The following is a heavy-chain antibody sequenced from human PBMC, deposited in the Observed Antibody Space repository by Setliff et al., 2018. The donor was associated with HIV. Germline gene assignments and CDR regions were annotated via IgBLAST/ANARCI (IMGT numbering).Heavy chain of an antibody. Sequence: PSETLSLTCAVSGASIRSGVYYWSWIRQPAGKGPEWIGHIFPSGSTNYSPSLKSRITISMDTSKNQFSLKLSSATAADTAVYYCARDPFMATIRYAFDIWGQGTMVTVSS. V-gene: IGHV4-61*09. CDR3: ARDPFMATIRYAFDI. J-gene: IGHJ3*02. CDR1: GASIRSGVYY. CDR2: IFPSGST. D-gene: IGHD5-12*01.